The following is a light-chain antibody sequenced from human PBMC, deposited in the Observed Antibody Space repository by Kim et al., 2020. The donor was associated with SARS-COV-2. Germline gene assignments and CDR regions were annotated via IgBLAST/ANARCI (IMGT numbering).Light chain of an antibody. Sequence: ELTQPPSASGTPGQRVTISCSGSSSNIGSNYVYWYQQLPGTAPKLLIYRNNQRPSGVPDRFSGSKSGTSASLAISGRRSEDEADYYCAGWDDRFWVFG. CDR2: RNN. CDR1: SSNIGSNY. CDR3: AGWDDRFWV. V-gene: IGLV1-47*01. J-gene: IGLJ3*02.